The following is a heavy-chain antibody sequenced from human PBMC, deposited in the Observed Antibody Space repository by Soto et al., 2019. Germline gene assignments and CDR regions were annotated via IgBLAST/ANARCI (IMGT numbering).Heavy chain of an antibody. CDR1: GFTVSSNY. Sequence: HPGGSLRLSCAASGFTVSSNYLSWVRQAPGKGLEWVSVILSADNTHYADSVKGRFTISRDNSKNTVFLQMNSLRAEDTAVYYCAITGAGYYIVWGQGTPVTVSS. J-gene: IGHJ4*02. D-gene: IGHD3-3*01. V-gene: IGHV3-53*01. CDR3: AITGAGYYIV. CDR2: ILSADNT.